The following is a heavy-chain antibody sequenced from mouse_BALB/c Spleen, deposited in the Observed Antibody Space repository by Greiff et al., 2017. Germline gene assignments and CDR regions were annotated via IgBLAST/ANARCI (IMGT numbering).Heavy chain of an antibody. J-gene: IGHJ2*01. CDR1: GYTFTSYT. CDR3: AREGYDEGDFDY. Sequence: QVQLKESAAELARPGASVKMSCKASGYTFTSYTMHWVKQRPGQGLEWIGYINPSSGYTEYNQKFKDKTTLTADKSSSTAYMQLSSLTSEDSAVYYCAREGYDEGDFDYWGQGTTLTVSS. D-gene: IGHD2-14*01. CDR2: INPSSGYT. V-gene: IGHV1-4*02.